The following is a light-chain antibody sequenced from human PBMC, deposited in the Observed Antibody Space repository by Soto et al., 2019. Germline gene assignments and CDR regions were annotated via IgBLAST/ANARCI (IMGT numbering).Light chain of an antibody. CDR2: DAS. CDR3: QQRSTWPT. V-gene: IGKV3D-20*02. J-gene: IGKJ5*01. Sequence: DIVLTQSPGTLSLSPGERASLSCRASQSVSSGHLAWYQQKPGQAPRLLIYDASVRATGTPARFSGSGSGTDFTLTISSLEPEDFALYYCQQRSTWPTFGQGTRLEIK. CDR1: QSVSSGH.